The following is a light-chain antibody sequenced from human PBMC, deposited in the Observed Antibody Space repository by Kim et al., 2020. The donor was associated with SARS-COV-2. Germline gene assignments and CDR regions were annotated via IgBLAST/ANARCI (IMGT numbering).Light chain of an antibody. CDR3: ASYAGTNIGV. J-gene: IGLJ1*01. CDR1: SRDVGAYNY. Sequence: GPSVTISCTGTSRDVGAYNYVSWYQQRPGEAPKLIIYEVSERPSGVPDRFSGSKSGTTASLTVSGLQAEDEADYYCASYAGTNIGVFGTGTKVTVL. CDR2: EVS. V-gene: IGLV2-8*01.